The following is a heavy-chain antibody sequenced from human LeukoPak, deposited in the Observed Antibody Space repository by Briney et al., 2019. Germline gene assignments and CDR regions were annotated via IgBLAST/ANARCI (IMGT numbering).Heavy chain of an antibody. CDR2: IYYSGST. V-gene: IGHV4-30-4*01. CDR3: ARDYYDILTGYYPGAFDI. D-gene: IGHD3-9*01. CDR1: GGSIISGDYC. J-gene: IGHJ3*02. Sequence: PSQTLSLTCTVSGGSIISGDYCWSWIRQPPGKGLEWIGCIYYSGSTYYNPSLKSRLIISVDTSRNRFSLKLSSVTAADTAVYYCARDYYDILTGYYPGAFDIWGPGTMVTVSS.